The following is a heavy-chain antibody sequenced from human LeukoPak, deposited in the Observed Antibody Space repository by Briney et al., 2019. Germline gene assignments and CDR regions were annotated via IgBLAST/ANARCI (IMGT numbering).Heavy chain of an antibody. Sequence: GGSLRLSCATSGFTFSSYWMSWVRQAPGKGLEWVANIKQDGSEKNYLDSVKGRFTTSRDNAKNSLYLQMNSLRAEDTAVYYCARVEAAAGLSGAYYYYGMDVWGQGTTVTVSS. J-gene: IGHJ6*02. CDR2: IKQDGSEK. CDR1: GFTFSSYW. D-gene: IGHD6-13*01. V-gene: IGHV3-7*01. CDR3: ARVEAAAGLSGAYYYYGMDV.